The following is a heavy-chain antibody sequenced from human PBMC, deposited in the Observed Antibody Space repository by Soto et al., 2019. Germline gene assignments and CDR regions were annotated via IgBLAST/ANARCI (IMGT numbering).Heavy chain of an antibody. V-gene: IGHV3-23*01. Sequence: GGSLRLSCAASGFTFSSYAMSWVRQAPGKGLEWVSAISGSGGSTYYADSVKGRFTISRDNSKNTLYLQMNSLRAEDTAVYYCAKVPGYYYDSSGYYYFDYWGQGTLVTVSS. D-gene: IGHD3-22*01. CDR3: AKVPGYYYDSSGYYYFDY. J-gene: IGHJ4*02. CDR1: GFTFSSYA. CDR2: ISGSGGST.